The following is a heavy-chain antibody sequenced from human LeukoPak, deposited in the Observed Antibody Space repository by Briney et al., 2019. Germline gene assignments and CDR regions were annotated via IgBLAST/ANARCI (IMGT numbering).Heavy chain of an antibody. D-gene: IGHD3-9*01. CDR2: ISDNGGGT. V-gene: IGHV3-23*01. CDR1: GFTFSSYA. CDR3: VKGSYHDVVAGYHNEGFHFDY. J-gene: IGHJ4*02. Sequence: GGSLRLSCAVSGFTFSSYAMTWVRQAPGKGLEWVSVISDNGGGTYYADSVKGRFTISRDNSKNTVYLQMNSLRAEDTAVYYCVKGSYHDVVAGYHNEGFHFDYWGQGTLVTVSS.